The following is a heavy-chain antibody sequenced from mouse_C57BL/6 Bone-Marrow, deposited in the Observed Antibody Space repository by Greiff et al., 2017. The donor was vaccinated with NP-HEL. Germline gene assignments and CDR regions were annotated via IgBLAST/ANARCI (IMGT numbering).Heavy chain of an antibody. Sequence: VQLQQSGPVLVKPGASVKMSCKASGYTFTDYYMNWVKQSHGKSLEWIGVINPYNGGTSYNQKFKGKATLTVDKSSSTAYMELNSLTSEDSAVYYCARGRANWSFAYWGQGTLVTVSA. CDR3: ARGRANWSFAY. J-gene: IGHJ3*01. V-gene: IGHV1-19*01. CDR1: GYTFTDYY. CDR2: INPYNGGT. D-gene: IGHD4-1*01.